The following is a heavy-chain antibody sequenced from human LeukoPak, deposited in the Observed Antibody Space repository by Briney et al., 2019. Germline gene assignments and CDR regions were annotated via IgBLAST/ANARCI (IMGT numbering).Heavy chain of an antibody. D-gene: IGHD6-13*01. CDR3: ASSSWYGNWFDP. CDR1: GGSISSSY. CDR2: IYYTGST. J-gene: IGHJ5*02. Sequence: SETLSLTCTVSGGSISSSYWSWIRQPPGKGLEWIGYIYYTGSTNYNPPLKSRVTISVDTSKNQFSLELSSVTAADTAVYYCASSSWYGNWFDPWGQGTLVTVSS. V-gene: IGHV4-59*01.